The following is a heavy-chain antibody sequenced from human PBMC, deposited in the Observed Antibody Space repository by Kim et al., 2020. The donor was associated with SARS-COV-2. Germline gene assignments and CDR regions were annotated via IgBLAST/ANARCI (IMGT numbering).Heavy chain of an antibody. J-gene: IGHJ6*02. CDR2: INTNTGNP. CDR3: ARVRMVRGGSYYYGMDV. CDR1: GYTFTSYA. D-gene: IGHD3-10*01. Sequence: ASVKVSCKASGYTFTSYAMNWVRQAPGQGLEWMGWINTNTGNPTYAQGFTGRFVFSLDTSVSTAYLQIRSLKAEDTAVSYCARVRMVRGGSYYYGMDVWGQGSTGTVSS. V-gene: IGHV7-4-1*01.